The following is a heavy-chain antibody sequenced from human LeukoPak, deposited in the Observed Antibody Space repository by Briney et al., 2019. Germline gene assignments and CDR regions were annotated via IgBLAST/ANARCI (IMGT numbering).Heavy chain of an antibody. CDR2: INHSGST. Sequence: PSETLSLTCAVYGGSFSGYYWSWIRQPPGKGLEGIGEINHSGSTNYNPSLKSRVTLSVDTSKNQFSLKLSSVTAADTAVYYCARGTRFGAASSNYYGMDVCGQGTTVTVSS. CDR1: GGSFSGYY. D-gene: IGHD2-15*01. V-gene: IGHV4-34*01. CDR3: ARGTRFGAASSNYYGMDV. J-gene: IGHJ6*02.